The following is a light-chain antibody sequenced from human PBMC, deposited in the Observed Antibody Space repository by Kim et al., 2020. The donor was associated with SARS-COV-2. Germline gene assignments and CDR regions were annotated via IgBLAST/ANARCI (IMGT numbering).Light chain of an antibody. Sequence: ETVMTQSPATLSVSPGERATLSCRASQSVSSNLAWYQQKPGQGPRLLIYGATTRATGIPARFSGSGSGTEFTLTISSLQSEDFAVYYCQQYNNLPPWTFGQGTKVDIK. V-gene: IGKV3-15*01. J-gene: IGKJ1*01. CDR3: QQYNNLPPWT. CDR2: GAT. CDR1: QSVSSN.